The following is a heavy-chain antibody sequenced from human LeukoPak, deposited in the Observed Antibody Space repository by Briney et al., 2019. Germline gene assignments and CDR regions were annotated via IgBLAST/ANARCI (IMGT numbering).Heavy chain of an antibody. V-gene: IGHV3-30*03. J-gene: IGHJ4*02. CDR1: GFTFRDYP. D-gene: IGHD5-18*01. Sequence: GGSLRLSCAASGFTFRDYPMHWVRQAPGKGLQWVAVFSYDGTSKYGDSVKGRFTISRENSKNIIHLQMNGLRPDDTAIYYCAREVEYSISSLYFDYWGQGALVTVSS. CDR2: FSYDGTSK. CDR3: AREVEYSISSLYFDY.